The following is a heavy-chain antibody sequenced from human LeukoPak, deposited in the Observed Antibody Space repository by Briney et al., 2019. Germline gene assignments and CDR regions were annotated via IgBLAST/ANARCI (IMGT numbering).Heavy chain of an antibody. D-gene: IGHD3-10*01. CDR1: GGSISSGGYY. J-gene: IGHJ5*02. CDR3: ARDHGFGEVGWFDP. CDR2: IYYSGST. V-gene: IGHV4-31*03. Sequence: PSQTLSLTCTVSGGSISSGGYYWSWIRQQPGKGLEWIGYIYYSGSTYYNPSLKSRVTISVDTSKNQFSLKLSSVTAADTAVYYCARDHGFGEVGWFDPWGQGTLVTVSS.